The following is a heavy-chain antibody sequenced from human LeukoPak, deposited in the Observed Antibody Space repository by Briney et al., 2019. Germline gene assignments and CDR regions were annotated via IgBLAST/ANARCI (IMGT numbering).Heavy chain of an antibody. Sequence: SETLPLTCTVSGGSISSGDYYWSWIRQPPGKGLEWIGYIYYSGSPYYNPSLKSRVTISVDTSKNQFSLKLSSVTAADTAVYYCARIGGITMVRGVPGYYFDYWGQGTLVTVSS. V-gene: IGHV4-30-4*01. D-gene: IGHD3-10*01. J-gene: IGHJ4*02. CDR1: GGSISSGDYY. CDR2: IYYSGSP. CDR3: ARIGGITMVRGVPGYYFDY.